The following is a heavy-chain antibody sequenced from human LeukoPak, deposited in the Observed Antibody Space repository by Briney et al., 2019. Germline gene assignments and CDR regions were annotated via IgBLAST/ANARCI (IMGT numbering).Heavy chain of an antibody. CDR2: MNPNSGNT. CDR1: GYTFTNYD. D-gene: IGHD6-25*01. V-gene: IGHV1-8*01. Sequence: ASVKVSCKASGYTFTNYDINWVRQATGHGLEWMGWMNPNSGNTGYAQKFQGRVTMTRNTSITTAYMELSSLRSEDTAVYYCARQRGWPNYFDYWGQGTLVTVSS. J-gene: IGHJ4*02. CDR3: ARQRGWPNYFDY.